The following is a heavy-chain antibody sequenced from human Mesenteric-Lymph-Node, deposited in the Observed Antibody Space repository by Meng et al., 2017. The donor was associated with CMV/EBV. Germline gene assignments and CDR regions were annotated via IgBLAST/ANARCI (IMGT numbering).Heavy chain of an antibody. D-gene: IGHD3-3*01. V-gene: IGHV3-21*03. CDR1: GFTFSSYS. J-gene: IGHJ4*02. CDR3: STEIRRDY. CDR2: ISSSSSYI. Sequence: GESLKISCAASGFTFSSYSMNWVRQAPGKGLEWVSSISSSSSYIYYADSVKGRFTISRDNAKNSLYLQMNSLKIEDTAVYYCSTEIRRDYWGQGTLVTVSS.